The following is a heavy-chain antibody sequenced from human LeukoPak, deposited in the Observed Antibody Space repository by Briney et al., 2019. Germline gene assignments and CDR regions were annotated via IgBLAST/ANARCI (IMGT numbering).Heavy chain of an antibody. CDR3: AKLYCSSTSC. Sequence: GGSLRLSCAASGFTFSSYAMSWVRQAPGKGLELVSAISGSGGSTYYADSVKGRFTISRDNSKTTLYLQMNSLRAEDTAVYYCAKLYCSSTSCWGKGTTVTVSS. D-gene: IGHD2-2*01. CDR2: ISGSGGST. V-gene: IGHV3-23*01. J-gene: IGHJ6*04. CDR1: GFTFSSYA.